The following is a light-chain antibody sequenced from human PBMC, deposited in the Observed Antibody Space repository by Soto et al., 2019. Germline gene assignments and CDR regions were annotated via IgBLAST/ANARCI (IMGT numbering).Light chain of an antibody. CDR3: QEYQSYSPYT. J-gene: IGKJ2*01. Sequence: DIQLTQFPSTLSASIGDRVTITCRATQTIGSWLAWYQQKPGKAPKLLIYRASSLETGVPSRFSGSGSGTEFTLTISILQTDAFASYYCQEYQSYSPYTFGQGTRLEIK. CDR1: QTIGSW. V-gene: IGKV1-5*03. CDR2: RAS.